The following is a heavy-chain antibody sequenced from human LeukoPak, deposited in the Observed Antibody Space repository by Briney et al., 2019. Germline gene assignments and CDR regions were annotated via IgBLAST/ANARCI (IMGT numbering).Heavy chain of an antibody. Sequence: GGSLRLSCAASGFTFSSYAMSWVRQAPGKGLEWVANIKQDGSEKYYVDSVKGRFTISRDNAKNSLYLQMNSLRAEDTAVYYCARGPLGYYDSSGYYWRFDYWGQGTLVTVSS. CDR2: IKQDGSEK. D-gene: IGHD3-22*01. V-gene: IGHV3-7*01. J-gene: IGHJ4*02. CDR3: ARGPLGYYDSSGYYWRFDY. CDR1: GFTFSSYA.